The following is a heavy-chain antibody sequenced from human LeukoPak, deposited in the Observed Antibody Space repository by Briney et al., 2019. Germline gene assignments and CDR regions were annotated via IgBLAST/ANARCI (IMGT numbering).Heavy chain of an antibody. CDR2: IYYSGST. D-gene: IGHD5-24*01. V-gene: IGHV4-59*08. CDR3: ARPRRDGYINAFDI. Sequence: PSETLSLTCTVSGGSISSYYWSWIRQPPGKGLEWIGYIYYSGSTNYNPSLKSRVTISVDTSKNQFSLKLSSVTAADTAVYYCARPRRDGYINAFDIWGQGTMVTVSS. J-gene: IGHJ3*02. CDR1: GGSISSYY.